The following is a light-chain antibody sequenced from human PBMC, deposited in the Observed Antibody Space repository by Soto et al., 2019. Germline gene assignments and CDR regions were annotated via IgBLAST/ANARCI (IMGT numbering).Light chain of an antibody. CDR1: SSNIGAGFD. CDR3: QSFDSSLSGYV. CDR2: GNT. Sequence: QSVLTQPPSVSGAPGQRVTISCTGSSSNIGAGFDVHWYQQLPGEAPKLLIYGNTNRPSGVPDRFSGSKSGTSASLAITGLQVEDAADYYCQSFDSSLSGYVVGTGTKATVL. V-gene: IGLV1-40*01. J-gene: IGLJ1*01.